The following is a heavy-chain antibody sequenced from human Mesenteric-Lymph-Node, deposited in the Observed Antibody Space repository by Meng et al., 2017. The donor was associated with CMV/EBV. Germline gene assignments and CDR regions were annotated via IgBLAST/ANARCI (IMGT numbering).Heavy chain of an antibody. Sequence: SETLSLTCTVSGASISGGYYWGWIRQPPGKGLEWIASIYRSGDTYYNPSLKSRVTISVDTSKNQFSLKLSSVTAADTAAYYCARDPPGGWGQGTLVTVSS. CDR1: GASISGGYY. CDR3: ARDPPGG. CDR2: IYRSGDT. D-gene: IGHD2-15*01. V-gene: IGHV4-38-2*02. J-gene: IGHJ4*02.